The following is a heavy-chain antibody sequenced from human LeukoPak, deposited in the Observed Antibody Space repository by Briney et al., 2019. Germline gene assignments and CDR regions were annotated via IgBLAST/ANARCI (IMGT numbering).Heavy chain of an antibody. J-gene: IGHJ3*02. CDR2: IYYSGST. CDR1: LGSLHRSSYY. CDR3: ARQFRGITGTGDAFDI. V-gene: IGHV4-39*01. D-gene: IGHD1-20*01. Sequence: SEALSLPRTLSLGSLHRSSYYWGWIRPPPGKGLAWMGCIYYSGSTYYNQSLKRRVTISVDTSKNQFSLKLSSVTAADAAVYYCARQFRGITGTGDAFDIWGQGAMVTVSS.